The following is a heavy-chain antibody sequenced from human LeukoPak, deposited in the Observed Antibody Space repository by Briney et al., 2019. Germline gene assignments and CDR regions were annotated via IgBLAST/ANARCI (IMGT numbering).Heavy chain of an antibody. CDR1: GGSISNSSYY. J-gene: IGHJ3*02. D-gene: IGHD2-15*01. CDR3: ASGFPSGGLFDI. CDR2: IYYSGST. V-gene: IGHV4-39*07. Sequence: SETLSLTCTVTGGSISNSSYYWGWIRQPPGKGLEWIGSIYYSGSTYYNPSLKSRVTISVDTSKNQFSLKLSSVTAADTAVYYCASGFPSGGLFDIWGQGTMVTVSS.